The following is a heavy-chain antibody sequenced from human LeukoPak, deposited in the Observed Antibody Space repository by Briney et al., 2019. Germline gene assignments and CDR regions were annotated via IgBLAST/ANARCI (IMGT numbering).Heavy chain of an antibody. V-gene: IGHV4-39*07. J-gene: IGHJ4*02. Sequence: SETLSLTRTVSGGSISSSSYYWGWIRQPPGKGLEWIGSIYYSGSTYYNPSLKSRVTISVDTSKNQFSLKLSSVTAADTAVYYCARELRTKYGSGSYTDYWGQGTLVTVSS. CDR3: ARELRTKYGSGSYTDY. CDR2: IYYSGST. D-gene: IGHD3-10*01. CDR1: GGSISSSSYY.